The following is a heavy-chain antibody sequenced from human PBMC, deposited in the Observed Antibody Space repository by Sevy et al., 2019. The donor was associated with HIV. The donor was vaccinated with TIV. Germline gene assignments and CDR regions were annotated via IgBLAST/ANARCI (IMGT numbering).Heavy chain of an antibody. CDR3: ARDGGCSSTSCLLYFDS. Sequence: GGSLRLSCAASGFTFSDYYMHWVRQAPGKGLEWVSSISSRSSYIHYADSVRGRFTISRDNAKNSLYLQMNSLRVDDTAVYFCARDGGCSSTSCLLYFDSWGQGALVTVSS. CDR1: GFTFSDYY. CDR2: ISSRSSYI. D-gene: IGHD2-2*01. J-gene: IGHJ4*02. V-gene: IGHV3-21*01.